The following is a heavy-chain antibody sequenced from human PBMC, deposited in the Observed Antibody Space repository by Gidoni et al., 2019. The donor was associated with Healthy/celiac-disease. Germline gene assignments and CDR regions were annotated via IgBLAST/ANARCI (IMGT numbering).Heavy chain of an antibody. CDR1: GGSIGSSRYY. J-gene: IGHJ5*02. CDR2: TYYSGST. Sequence: QLQLQESGPGLVKPSETLSLPCPVSGGSIGSSRYYGGWIPPPPGKGLAWIGSTYYSGSTSYNTSLKSRVTISVDTSKNQFSLKLGSVTAADTAVYYCARQGPAVAGTTYSDEKPHKPNWFDPWGQGTLVTVSA. CDR3: ARQGPAVAGTTYSDEKPHKPNWFDP. D-gene: IGHD6-19*01. V-gene: IGHV4-39*01.